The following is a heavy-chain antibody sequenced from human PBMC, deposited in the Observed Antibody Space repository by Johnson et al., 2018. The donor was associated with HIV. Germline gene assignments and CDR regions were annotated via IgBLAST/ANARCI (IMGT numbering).Heavy chain of an antibody. CDR1: GFTFSSYG. CDR2: IRYDGSNK. D-gene: IGHD1-14*01. J-gene: IGHJ3*02. CDR3: ARERYHSPLRPGSGAFDI. Sequence: QMLLVESGGGVVQPGGSLRLSCEASGFTFSSYGMHWVRQAPGTGLEWVAFIRYDGSNKYYADSVKGRFPISSDNSKNTLYLQMNSLRAEDTAVSYCARERYHSPLRPGSGAFDIWGQGKMVTVSS. V-gene: IGHV3-30*02.